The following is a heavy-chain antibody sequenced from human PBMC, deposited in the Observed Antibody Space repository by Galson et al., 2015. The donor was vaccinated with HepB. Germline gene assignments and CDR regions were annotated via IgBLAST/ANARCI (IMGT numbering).Heavy chain of an antibody. CDR2: ISSSSSTI. V-gene: IGHV3-48*04. CDR1: GFTFSSYS. D-gene: IGHD1-26*01. CDR3: ARDHRNIVGATYWYFDL. Sequence: SLRLSCAASGFTFSSYSMNWVRQAPGKGLEWVSYISSSSSTIYYADSVKGRFTISRDNAKDSLYLQMNSLRAEDTAVYYCARDHRNIVGATYWYFDLWGRGTLVTVSS. J-gene: IGHJ2*01.